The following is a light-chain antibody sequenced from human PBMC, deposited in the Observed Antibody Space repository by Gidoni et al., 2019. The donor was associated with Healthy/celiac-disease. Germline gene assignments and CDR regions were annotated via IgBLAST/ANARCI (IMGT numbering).Light chain of an antibody. CDR2: DVN. CDR1: SSDVGGYNY. J-gene: IGLJ1*01. V-gene: IGLV2-14*03. CDR3: SSYTSSTFYV. Sequence: QSALTQPASVSGSPGQSITISCTGTSSDVGGYNYVSWYQQHPGKAHKLMIYDVNNRPSGVSNRFSGSKSGNTASLTISGLQAEDEADYYCSSYTSSTFYVFGTGTKVTVL.